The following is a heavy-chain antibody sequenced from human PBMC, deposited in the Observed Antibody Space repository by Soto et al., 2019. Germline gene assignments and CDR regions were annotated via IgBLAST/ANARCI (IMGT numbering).Heavy chain of an antibody. CDR3: ARGLPGFCWSGRRDKCWDP. J-gene: IGHJ5*02. Sequence: PSLALTVCGGSISTGGFYWSWIRTLPGKCLVWLGYIYYTGSTQYTPSRKSRLTIPTDTSDNRFSLKLSSVTASDTAGDYCARGLPGFCWSGRRDKCWDPSGQGPRVTGS. V-gene: IGHV4-31*02. CDR2: IYYTGST. D-gene: IGHD3-3*01. CDR1: GGSISTGGFY.